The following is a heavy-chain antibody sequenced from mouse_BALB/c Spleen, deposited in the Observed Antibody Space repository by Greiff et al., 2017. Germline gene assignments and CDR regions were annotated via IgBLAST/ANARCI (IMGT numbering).Heavy chain of an antibody. CDR3: ARDDYDEGDY. CDR2: IYPGDGDT. Sequence: VQRVESGPELVKTGASVKISCKASGYAFSSSWMNWVKQRPGQGLEWIGRIYPGDGDTNYNGKFKGKATLTADKSSSTAYMQLSSLTSVDSAVYFCARDDYDEGDYWGQGTSVTVSS. V-gene: IGHV1-82*01. J-gene: IGHJ4*01. D-gene: IGHD2-4*01. CDR1: GYAFSSSW.